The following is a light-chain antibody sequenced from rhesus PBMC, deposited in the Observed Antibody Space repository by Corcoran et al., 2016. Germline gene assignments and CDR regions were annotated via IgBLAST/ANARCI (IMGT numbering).Light chain of an antibody. CDR3: QHGYGTPYS. Sequence: DIQMTQSPSSLSASVGDRVTITCRASENVNNYLNWYQQKPGKAPKPLIYKASNLQSGVPSRFSGSGSGTDYTFTISSLQPEDVATYYCQHGYGTPYSFGQGTKVEIK. CDR2: KAS. J-gene: IGKJ2*01. V-gene: IGKV1-74*01. CDR1: ENVNNY.